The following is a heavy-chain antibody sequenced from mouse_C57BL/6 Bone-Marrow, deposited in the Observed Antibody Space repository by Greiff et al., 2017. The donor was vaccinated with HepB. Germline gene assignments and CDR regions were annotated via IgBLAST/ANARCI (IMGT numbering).Heavy chain of an antibody. V-gene: IGHV1-26*01. D-gene: IGHD3-2*02. J-gene: IGHJ3*01. CDR3: AETAQAPFAY. CDR1: GYTFTDYY. Sequence: VQLQQSGPELVKPGASVKISCKASGYTFTDYYMNWVKQSHGKSLEWIGDINPGSGSTNYNEKFKSKATLTVDTSSSTASMQLSSLTSEDSAVYYCAETAQAPFAYWGQGTLVTVSA. CDR2: INPGSGST.